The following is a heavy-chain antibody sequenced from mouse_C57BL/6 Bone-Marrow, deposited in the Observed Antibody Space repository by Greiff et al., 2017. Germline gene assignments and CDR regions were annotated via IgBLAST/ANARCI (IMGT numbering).Heavy chain of an antibody. Sequence: QVHVKQSGAELVRPGTSVKMSCKASGYTFTNYWIGWAKQRPGHGLEWIGDIYPGGGYTNYNEKFKGKATLTADKSSSTAYMQFSSLTSEASAIYYCARLTGTGYYFDYWGQGTTLTVSS. CDR3: ARLTGTGYYFDY. J-gene: IGHJ2*01. D-gene: IGHD4-1*01. V-gene: IGHV1-63*01. CDR2: IYPGGGYT. CDR1: GYTFTNYW.